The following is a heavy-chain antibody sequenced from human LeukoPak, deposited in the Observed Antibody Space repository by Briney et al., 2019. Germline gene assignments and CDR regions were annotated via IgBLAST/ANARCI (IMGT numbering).Heavy chain of an antibody. CDR2: ISYDGSNK. J-gene: IGHJ4*02. V-gene: IGHV3-30-3*01. Sequence: GGSLRLSCAASGFTFSSYAMHWVRQAPGKGLEWVAVISYDGSNKYYADSVKGRFTISRDNSKNTLYLQMNSLRAEDTAVYYCIVVVIGFDYWGQGTLVTVSS. D-gene: IGHD3-22*01. CDR1: GFTFSSYA. CDR3: IVVVIGFDY.